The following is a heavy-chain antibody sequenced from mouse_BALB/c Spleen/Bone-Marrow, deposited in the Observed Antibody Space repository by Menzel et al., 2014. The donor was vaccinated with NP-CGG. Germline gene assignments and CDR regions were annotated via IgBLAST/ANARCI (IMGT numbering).Heavy chain of an antibody. CDR3: VRGNYGNYVDYFDF. CDR1: GFTFSNYG. Sequence: EVMLVESGGGLVQPGGSLKLSCAASGFTFSNYGMSWVRQTPDKRLELVAAINGNGGSTYYPDSVKGRFTSSRDTAKNTLYLQMSSLKSEETAMYYCVRGNYGNYVDYFDFWGQGTTLTVSS. V-gene: IGHV5-6-3*01. J-gene: IGHJ2*01. D-gene: IGHD2-1*01. CDR2: INGNGGST.